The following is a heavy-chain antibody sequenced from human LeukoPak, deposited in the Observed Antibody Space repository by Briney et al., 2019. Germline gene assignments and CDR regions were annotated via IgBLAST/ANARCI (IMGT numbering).Heavy chain of an antibody. Sequence: SETLSLTCTVSGGSISSSSYYWGWIRQPPGKGLEWIGSIYYSGSTYYNPSLKSRVTISVDTSKNQLSLKLSSVTAADTAVYYCARLRTTVTTLFDYWGQGTLVTVSS. D-gene: IGHD4-17*01. V-gene: IGHV4-39*01. CDR2: IYYSGST. J-gene: IGHJ4*02. CDR3: ARLRTTVTTLFDY. CDR1: GGSISSSSYY.